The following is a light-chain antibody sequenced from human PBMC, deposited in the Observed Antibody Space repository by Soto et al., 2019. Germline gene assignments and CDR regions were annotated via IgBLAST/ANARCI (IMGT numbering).Light chain of an antibody. V-gene: IGKV1-5*01. J-gene: IGKJ1*01. CDR2: DAP. Sequence: SQTPFCLPASIGDRVTITFRSSQSISSCMAWYQQQPQQAPKLLIYDAPRLQSGVPSRCSGSGSGTEFTLTITILQHDDAADYSCQHHNCYLTFGHGPKMDIK. CDR1: QSISSC. CDR3: QHHNCYLT.